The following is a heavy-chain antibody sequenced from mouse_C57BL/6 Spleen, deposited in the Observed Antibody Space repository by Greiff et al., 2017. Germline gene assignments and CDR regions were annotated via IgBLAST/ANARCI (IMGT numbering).Heavy chain of an antibody. CDR2: IHPSDSDT. CDR1: GYTFTSYW. CDR3: AISTTVVRGSFAY. Sequence: QVQLQQPGAELVKPGASVKVSCKASGYTFTSYWMHWVKQRPGQGLEWIGRIHPSDSDTNYNQKFKGKATLTVDKSSSTAYMQLSSLTSEDAAVYYCAISTTVVRGSFAYWGQGTLVTVSA. V-gene: IGHV1-74*01. D-gene: IGHD1-1*01. J-gene: IGHJ3*01.